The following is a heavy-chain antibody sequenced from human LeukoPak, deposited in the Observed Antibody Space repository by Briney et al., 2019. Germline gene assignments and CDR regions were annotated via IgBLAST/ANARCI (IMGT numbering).Heavy chain of an antibody. CDR3: ARAYCSGGSCYEVCDY. CDR1: GYTFTSYD. Sequence: GASVKVSCKASGYTFTSYDINWVRQATGQGLEWMGWISAYNGNTNYAQKLQGRVTMTTDTSTSTAYMELRSLRSDDTAVYYCARAYCSGGSCYEVCDYWGQGTLVTVSS. V-gene: IGHV1-18*01. J-gene: IGHJ4*02. CDR2: ISAYNGNT. D-gene: IGHD2-15*01.